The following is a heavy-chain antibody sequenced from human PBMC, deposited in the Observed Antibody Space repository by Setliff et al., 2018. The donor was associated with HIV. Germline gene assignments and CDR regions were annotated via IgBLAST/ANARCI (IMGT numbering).Heavy chain of an antibody. CDR3: AAAGVSGSGSLPHYYYYYGMDV. V-gene: IGHV1-58*01. D-gene: IGHD3-10*01. J-gene: IGHJ6*02. CDR1: GFTFTSSA. CDR2: IVVGSGNT. Sequence: GASVKVSCKASGFTFTSSAVQWVRQARGQRLEWIGWIVVGSGNTNYAQKFQERVTITRDMSTSTAYMELSSLRSEDTAVYYCAAAGVSGSGSLPHYYYYYGMDVWGQGTTVTVSS.